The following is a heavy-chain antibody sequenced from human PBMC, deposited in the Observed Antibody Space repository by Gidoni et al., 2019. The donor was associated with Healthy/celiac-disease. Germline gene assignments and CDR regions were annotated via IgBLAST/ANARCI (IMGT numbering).Heavy chain of an antibody. CDR1: GYTPTELS. D-gene: IGHD3-22*01. CDR3: ATSRMYYYDSSGYYTD. J-gene: IGHJ4*02. V-gene: IGHV1-24*01. CDR2: FDPEAGES. Sequence: QVQLGQSGDEVKKPGASVKVSGKVSGYTPTELSMHWVRQAPGNGLEWVGGFDPEAGESIYAQKFQGRVTMTEDTSTATAYMELSSLRSEDTAVYYCATSRMYYYDSSGYYTDWGQGTLVTVSS.